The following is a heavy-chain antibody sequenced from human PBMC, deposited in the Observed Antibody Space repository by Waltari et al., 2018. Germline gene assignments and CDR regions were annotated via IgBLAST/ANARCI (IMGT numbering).Heavy chain of an antibody. CDR3: AKDVITWDDAFDI. CDR2: ISGSGGST. D-gene: IGHD7-27*01. CDR1: GVLFSRFA. V-gene: IGHV3-23*01. Sequence: EVQLLESGGGLVQPGGSLRLSCAASGVLFSRFALSWVRPAPGKGLEWVSAISGSGGSTYYADSVKGRFTISRDNSKNTLYLQMNSLRAEDTAVYYCAKDVITWDDAFDIWGQGTMVTVSS. J-gene: IGHJ3*02.